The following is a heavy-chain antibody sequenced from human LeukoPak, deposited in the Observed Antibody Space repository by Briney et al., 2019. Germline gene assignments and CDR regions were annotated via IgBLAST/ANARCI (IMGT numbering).Heavy chain of an antibody. CDR1: GLTFNTHR. D-gene: IGHD4-11*01. Sequence: PGGSLRLSCAASGLTFNTHRMHWVRQAPGKGLEWVSSISGTSTYIHYADSVRGRFTISRDNAKNSLYLQMNSLRAEDTAVYFCARDRGFVGVFYSGIDVWGQGTTITVSS. J-gene: IGHJ6*02. CDR3: ARDRGFVGVFYSGIDV. CDR2: ISGTSTYI. V-gene: IGHV3-21*01.